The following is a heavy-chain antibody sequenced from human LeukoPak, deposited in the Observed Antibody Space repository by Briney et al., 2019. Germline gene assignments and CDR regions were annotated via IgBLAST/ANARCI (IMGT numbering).Heavy chain of an antibody. J-gene: IGHJ4*02. CDR3: AKRAYSSGWYGSFDY. D-gene: IGHD6-19*01. CDR2: ISAYNGNT. Sequence: GASVKVSCKASGYTFTSYGISWVRQAPGQGLEWMGWISAYNGNTNYAQKLQGRVTMTTDTSTSTAYMELRSLRSDDTAVYYCAKRAYSSGWYGSFDYWGQGTLVTVSS. V-gene: IGHV1-18*01. CDR1: GYTFTSYG.